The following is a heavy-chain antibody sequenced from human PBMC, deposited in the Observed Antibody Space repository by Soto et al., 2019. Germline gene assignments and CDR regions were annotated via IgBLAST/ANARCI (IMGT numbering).Heavy chain of an antibody. Sequence: SETLSLTCNVSGGPIKTGDYYWNWILQPPGKGLEWIGYVFYSVATNYSPSLKSRAAISMDTSKNQFSLSLTSVTAADTAVYYCARAGFSYGHLLFWGQGIRVTVSS. CDR2: VFYSVAT. V-gene: IGHV4-30-4*01. D-gene: IGHD3-10*01. J-gene: IGHJ4*02. CDR1: GGPIKTGDYY. CDR3: ARAGFSYGHLLF.